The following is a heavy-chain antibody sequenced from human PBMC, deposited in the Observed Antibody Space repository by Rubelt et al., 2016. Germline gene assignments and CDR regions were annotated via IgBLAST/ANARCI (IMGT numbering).Heavy chain of an antibody. D-gene: IGHD2-21*02. Sequence: QVQLQESGPGLVKPSETLSLTCTVSGGSISNYFWSWIRQPPGKGLEWIGSIYYSGSTYYNPSLKSRVTISVDTSTNQFSLKLSSVTAADTAGCYWAGGAGMCGGDCSYLNWFDPWGQGTLVTVSS. V-gene: IGHV4-59*12. J-gene: IGHJ5*02. CDR1: GGSISNYF. CDR2: IYYSGST. CDR3: AGGAGMCGGDCSYLNWFDP.